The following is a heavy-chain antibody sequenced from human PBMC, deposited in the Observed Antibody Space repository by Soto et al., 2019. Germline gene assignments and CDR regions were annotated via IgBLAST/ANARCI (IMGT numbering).Heavy chain of an antibody. J-gene: IGHJ4*02. V-gene: IGHV4-4*02. D-gene: IGHD6-13*01. CDR2: MSHSGPT. CDR3: GMSRRWYTIHS. Sequence: QLQESGPGLVKPSGTLSLTCAVSGGSVTTNYWWGWVRQSPVTGLEWIGDMSHSGPTNYSLSLKTRVTLSVDTSKNQFSLELKSVTAADTAFYFCGMSRRWYTIHSSGQGTLVTVSS. CDR1: GGSVTTNYW.